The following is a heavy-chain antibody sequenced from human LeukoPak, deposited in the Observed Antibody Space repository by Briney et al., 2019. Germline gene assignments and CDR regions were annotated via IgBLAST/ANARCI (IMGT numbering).Heavy chain of an antibody. CDR1: GGSISSSSYY. Sequence: SETLSLTCTVSGGSISSSSYYWGWIRQPPGKGLEWIGSIYYSGNTYYNASLKSRVTISVDTSKNQFSLKLSSVTAADTAVYYCARGRVYYGSGSYYKYYYYMDVWGKGTTVTVSS. CDR3: ARGRVYYGSGSYYKYYYYMDV. CDR2: IYYSGNT. D-gene: IGHD3-10*01. V-gene: IGHV4-39*01. J-gene: IGHJ6*03.